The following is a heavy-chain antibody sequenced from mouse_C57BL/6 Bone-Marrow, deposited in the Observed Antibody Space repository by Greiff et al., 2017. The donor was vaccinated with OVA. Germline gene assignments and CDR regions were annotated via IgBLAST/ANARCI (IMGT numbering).Heavy chain of an antibody. V-gene: IGHV6-6*02. CDR3: TGGIYYGYGYAMDY. D-gene: IGHD2-2*01. CDR1: GFTFSNYW. J-gene: IGHJ4*01. CDR2: IRLKSNNYAT. Sequence: EVKLVESGGGLVQPGGSMKLSCVASGFTFSNYWMNWVRQSPEKGLEWVAEIRLKSNNYATHYAESVKGRFTISRDDSKSSVYLQMNNLRAEDTGIYYCTGGIYYGYGYAMDYWGQGTSVTVSS.